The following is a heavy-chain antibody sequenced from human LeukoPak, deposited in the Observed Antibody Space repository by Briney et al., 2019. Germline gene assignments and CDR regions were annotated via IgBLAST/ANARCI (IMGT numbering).Heavy chain of an antibody. CDR3: ARGISPTYYDILTAPRGFDP. V-gene: IGHV1-18*01. D-gene: IGHD3-9*01. CDR2: ISAYNGNT. Sequence: GASVRVSCKASGYTFTSYGISSVRQAPGQGLEWMGWISAYNGNTNSAQKLQGRVTMTTDTSTSTAYMELRSLRSDDTAVYYCARGISPTYYDILTAPRGFDPWGQGTLVTVSS. CDR1: GYTFTSYG. J-gene: IGHJ5*02.